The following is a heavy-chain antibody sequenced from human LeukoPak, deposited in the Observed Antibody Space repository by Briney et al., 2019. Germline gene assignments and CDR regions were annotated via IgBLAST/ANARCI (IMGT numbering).Heavy chain of an antibody. Sequence: SGPTLVNPTQTLTLTCTFSGFSLSTSGMCVSWIRQPPGKALEWLARIDWDDDKYYSTSLKTRLTISKDTSKNQLVLTMTNMHPVDTATYYCARIGMTTVTPGAFDIWGQGTMVTVSS. CDR3: ARIGMTTVTPGAFDI. CDR2: IDWDDDK. CDR1: GFSLSTSGMC. V-gene: IGHV2-70*11. D-gene: IGHD4-11*01. J-gene: IGHJ3*02.